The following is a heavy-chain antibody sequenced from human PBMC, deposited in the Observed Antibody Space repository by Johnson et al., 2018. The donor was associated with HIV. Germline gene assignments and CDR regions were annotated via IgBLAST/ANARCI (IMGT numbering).Heavy chain of an antibody. Sequence: VQLVESGGGLVQPGGSLRLSCAASGFTFSSYWMSWVRQAPGKGLEWVSAISGSGGSTYYADSVKGRFTISRDNSKNTLFLQMNGLTAEDTAVYYCARVGRNSSGWYVDAFDIWGQGTMVTVSS. CDR3: ARVGRNSSGWYVDAFDI. D-gene: IGHD6-19*01. V-gene: IGHV3-23*04. J-gene: IGHJ3*02. CDR1: GFTFSSYW. CDR2: ISGSGGST.